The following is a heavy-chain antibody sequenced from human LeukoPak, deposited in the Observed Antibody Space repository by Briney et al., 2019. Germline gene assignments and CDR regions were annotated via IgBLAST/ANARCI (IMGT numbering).Heavy chain of an antibody. Sequence: ASVKVSCKASGYTFTSYYMHWVRQAPGQGLEWMGWISAYNGNTNYAQKLQGRVTMTTDTSTSTAYMELRSLRSDDTAVYYCARETVVVPAAMVLHYYGMDVWGQGTTVTVSS. J-gene: IGHJ6*02. CDR2: ISAYNGNT. D-gene: IGHD2-2*01. CDR1: GYTFTSYY. V-gene: IGHV1-18*04. CDR3: ARETVVVPAAMVLHYYGMDV.